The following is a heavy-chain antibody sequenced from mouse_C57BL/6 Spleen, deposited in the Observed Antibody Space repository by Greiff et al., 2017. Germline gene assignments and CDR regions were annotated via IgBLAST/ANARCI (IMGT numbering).Heavy chain of an antibody. CDR1: GYSITSGYY. J-gene: IGHJ3*01. CDR2: ISYDGSN. V-gene: IGHV3-6*01. CDR3: ARDPDPY. Sequence: ESGPGLVKPSQSLSLTCSVTGYSITSGYYWNWIRQFPGNKLEWMGYISYDGSNNYNPSLKNRISITRDTSKNQFFLKLNSVTTEDTATYYCARDPDPYWGQGTLVTVSA.